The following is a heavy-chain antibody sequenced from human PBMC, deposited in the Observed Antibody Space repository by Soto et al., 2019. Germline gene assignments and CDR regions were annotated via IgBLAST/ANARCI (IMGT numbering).Heavy chain of an antibody. Sequence: ASVKVSCKASGYTFTSYGISWVRQAPGQGLEWMGWISAYNGNTNYAQKLQGRVTMTTDTSTSTAYMELRSLRSDDTAVYYCARALGGYCSSTSCYSVNNLFDPWGQGTLVTVSS. D-gene: IGHD2-2*01. CDR3: ARALGGYCSSTSCYSVNNLFDP. CDR1: GYTFTSYG. CDR2: ISAYNGNT. J-gene: IGHJ5*02. V-gene: IGHV1-18*01.